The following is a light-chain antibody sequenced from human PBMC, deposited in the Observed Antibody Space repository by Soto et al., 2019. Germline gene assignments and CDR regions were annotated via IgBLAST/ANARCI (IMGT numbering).Light chain of an antibody. CDR3: SSFTSSTTYV. J-gene: IGLJ1*01. V-gene: IGLV2-14*01. CDR2: NVN. CDR1: SSDVGNYNY. Sequence: QSALTQSASVSGSPGQSITISCTGTSSDVGNYNYVSWYQQNPGEVSKLIIFNVNNRPSGVSNRFSGSKSGNTASLTISGLQAEDEADYYCSSFTSSTTYVFGTGAKLTVL.